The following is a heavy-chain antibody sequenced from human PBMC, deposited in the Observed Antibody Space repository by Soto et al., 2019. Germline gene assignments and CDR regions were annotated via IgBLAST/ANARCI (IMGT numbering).Heavy chain of an antibody. Sequence: ASETLSLTCTVSGGSISSYYWSWIRQPAGKGLEWIGRIYTGGSTNYSPSLKSRVTMSVDTSKNQFSLRLTSVTAADTAVDYCGRASVGPPGGGSWTMPFDIWGRGTLVTVSS. J-gene: IGHJ4*02. D-gene: IGHD2-15*01. CDR3: GRASVGPPGGGSWTMPFDI. V-gene: IGHV4-4*07. CDR1: GGSISSYY. CDR2: IYTGGST.